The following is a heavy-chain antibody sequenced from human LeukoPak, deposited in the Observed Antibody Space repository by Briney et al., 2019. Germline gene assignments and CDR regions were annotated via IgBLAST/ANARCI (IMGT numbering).Heavy chain of an antibody. J-gene: IGHJ4*02. Sequence: ASVKVSCKASGYTFTGYYMHWVRQAPGQELEWMGWINPNSGGTNYAQKFQGRVTMTRDTSISTAYMELSRLRSDDTAVYYCARGSYYDSSGYYYEDYWGQGTLVTVSS. D-gene: IGHD3-22*01. CDR3: ARGSYYDSSGYYYEDY. CDR1: GYTFTGYY. V-gene: IGHV1-2*02. CDR2: INPNSGGT.